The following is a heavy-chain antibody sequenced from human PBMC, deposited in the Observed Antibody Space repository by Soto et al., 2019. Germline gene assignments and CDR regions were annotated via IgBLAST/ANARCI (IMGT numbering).Heavy chain of an antibody. CDR1: GGSFSGYY. CDR2: INHSGST. V-gene: IGHV4-34*01. D-gene: IGHD6-19*01. CDR3: ARVFFSLVGAGKPDYYGMDV. J-gene: IGHJ6*02. Sequence: SETLSLTCAVYGGSFSGYYWSWIRQPPGKGLEWIGEINHSGSTNYNPSLKSRVTISVDTSKNQFSLKLSSVTAADTAVYYCARVFFSLVGAGKPDYYGMDVWGQGTTVTVSS.